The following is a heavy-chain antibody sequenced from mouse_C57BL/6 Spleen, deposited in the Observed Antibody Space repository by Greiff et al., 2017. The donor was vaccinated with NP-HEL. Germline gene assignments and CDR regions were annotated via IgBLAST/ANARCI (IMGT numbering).Heavy chain of an antibody. Sequence: VQLQQSGAELVKPGASVKISCKASGYAFSSYWMNWVKQRPGKGLEWIGQIYPGDGDTNYNGKFKGKATLTADKSSSTAYMQLSSLTSEDSAVYFCARRGLRQGGFDYWGQGTTLTVSS. V-gene: IGHV1-80*01. J-gene: IGHJ2*01. D-gene: IGHD2-4*01. CDR3: ARRGLRQGGFDY. CDR2: IYPGDGDT. CDR1: GYAFSSYW.